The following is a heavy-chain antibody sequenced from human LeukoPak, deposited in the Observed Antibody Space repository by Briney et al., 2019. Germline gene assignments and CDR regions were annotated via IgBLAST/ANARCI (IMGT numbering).Heavy chain of an antibody. CDR3: TTAGYSSWA. D-gene: IGHD6-13*01. J-gene: IGHJ1*01. CDR2: IKSKTDGGTT. Sequence: GGSLRHACAASGFTLRYQLGMEVRQAPGKGLEWVGRIKSKTDGGTTDYAATVKGRFTISMDDTKNTLYLQMNSPKTEDTAVYDSTTAGYSSWAGGPGTLVTVSS. CDR1: GFTLRYQL. V-gene: IGHV3-15*01.